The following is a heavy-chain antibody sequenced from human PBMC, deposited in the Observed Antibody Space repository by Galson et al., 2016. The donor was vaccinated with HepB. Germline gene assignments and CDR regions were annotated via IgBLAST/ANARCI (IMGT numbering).Heavy chain of an antibody. CDR2: INHISSHI. V-gene: IGHV3-21*01. CDR1: GFTFNYD. D-gene: IGHD6-13*01. Sequence: SLRLSCAGSGFTFNYDMNWVLQAPGRGLEWVSYINHISSHIYYAAAVRGRFTVSRDNAKNSLFLEMNSMTAEDTALYFCARDQSAAARNGGMDVWGAGTMVTVSS. J-gene: IGHJ6*04. CDR3: ARDQSAAARNGGMDV.